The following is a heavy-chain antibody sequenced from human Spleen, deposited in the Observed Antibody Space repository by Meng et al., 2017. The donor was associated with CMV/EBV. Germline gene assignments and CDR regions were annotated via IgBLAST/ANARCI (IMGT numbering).Heavy chain of an antibody. Sequence: GESLKISCAAAGFTFSGSAMHWVRQASGKGLEWVGRIRSKANSYATAYAASVKGRSTISRDDSKKTAYLQMNSLKTEDTAVYYCTRLSGSSWSGEYFDYWGQGTLVTVSS. CDR1: GFTFSGSA. D-gene: IGHD6-13*01. CDR3: TRLSGSSWSGEYFDY. J-gene: IGHJ4*02. CDR2: IRSKANSYAT. V-gene: IGHV3-73*01.